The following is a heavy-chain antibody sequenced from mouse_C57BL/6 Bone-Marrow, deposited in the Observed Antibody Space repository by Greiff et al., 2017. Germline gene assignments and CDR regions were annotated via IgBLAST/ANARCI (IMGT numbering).Heavy chain of an antibody. CDR3: ARSYNYDVEFAY. J-gene: IGHJ3*01. CDR2: IDPSDSYT. Sequence: QVQLQQPGAELVMPGASVKLSCKASGYTFTSYWMNWVKQRPGQGLEWIGEIDPSDSYTNYNQKFKGKSTLTVDKSSSTVYMQLSSLTSEDSAVYYCARSYNYDVEFAYWGQGTLVTVSA. D-gene: IGHD2-12*01. V-gene: IGHV1-69*01. CDR1: GYTFTSYW.